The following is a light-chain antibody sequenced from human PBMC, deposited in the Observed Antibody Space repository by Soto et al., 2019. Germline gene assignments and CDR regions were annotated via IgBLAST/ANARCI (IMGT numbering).Light chain of an antibody. CDR1: QSVTSN. J-gene: IGKJ4*01. V-gene: IGKV3-15*01. CDR2: RES. Sequence: DIGMTQSPATLSVSGGERGTLSCRASQSVTSNLAWYQQKPGQAPRLLIYRESTRASGIPARFSGSGSGTEFTRTISSLQSEDFAVYYCQQYNNCPPLTFGGGTRVEIK. CDR3: QQYNNCPPLT.